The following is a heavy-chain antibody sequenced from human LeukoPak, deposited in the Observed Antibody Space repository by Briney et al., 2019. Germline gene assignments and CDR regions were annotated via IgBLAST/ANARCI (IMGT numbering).Heavy chain of an antibody. CDR3: AREATWGEWYFDH. Sequence: GRSLRLSCVASGITFSRHGMDWVRQAPGKGLEWVAVIADDGGVKQYADSVKGRFTVSRDNSKSTLYLQMNGLSVEDTAIYYCAREATWGEWYFDHWGQGTPVTVSS. D-gene: IGHD3-3*01. J-gene: IGHJ4*02. V-gene: IGHV3-30*03. CDR2: IADDGGVK. CDR1: GITFSRHG.